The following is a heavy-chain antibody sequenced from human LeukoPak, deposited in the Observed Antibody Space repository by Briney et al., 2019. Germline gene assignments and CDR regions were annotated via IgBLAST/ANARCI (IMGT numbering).Heavy chain of an antibody. CDR1: GGSFSGYY. D-gene: IGHD3-10*01. Sequence: SETLSLTCAVYGGSFSGYYWSWIRQPPGKGLEWIGEINHSGSTNYNPSLKSRVTIFVDTSKNQFSLKQSSGTAADTAVYYCARHYYGSGYYHPIFYYFDYWGQGTLVTVSS. J-gene: IGHJ4*02. CDR2: INHSGST. CDR3: ARHYYGSGYYHPIFYYFDY. V-gene: IGHV4-34*01.